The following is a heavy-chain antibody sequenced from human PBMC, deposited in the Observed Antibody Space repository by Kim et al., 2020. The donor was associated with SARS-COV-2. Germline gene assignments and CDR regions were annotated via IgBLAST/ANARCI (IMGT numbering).Heavy chain of an antibody. V-gene: IGHV3-30*18. CDR3: AKDSSMEWLLLLNGMAV. J-gene: IGHJ6*02. Sequence: GGSLRLSCAASGFTFSSYGMHWVRQAPGKGLEWVAVISYDGGNKYYADSVKGRFTISRDNSKNTLYLQMNSLRAEDTAVYYCAKDSSMEWLLLLNGMAVWGQGTTVTISS. CDR2: ISYDGGNK. CDR1: GFTFSSYG. D-gene: IGHD3-3*01.